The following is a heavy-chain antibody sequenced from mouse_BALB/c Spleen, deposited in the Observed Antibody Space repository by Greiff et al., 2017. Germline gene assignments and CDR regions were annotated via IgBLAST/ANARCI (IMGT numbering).Heavy chain of an antibody. D-gene: IGHD1-1*01. CDR3: ARNYYGSSPFDY. J-gene: IGHJ2*01. Sequence: EVQLQESGGGLVQPGGSLRLSCATSGFTFTDYYMSWVRQPPGKALEWLGFIRNKANGYTTEYSASVKGRFTISRDNSQSILYLQMNTLRAEDSATYYCARNYYGSSPFDYWGQGTTLTVSS. V-gene: IGHV7-3*02. CDR1: GFTFTDYY. CDR2: IRNKANGYTT.